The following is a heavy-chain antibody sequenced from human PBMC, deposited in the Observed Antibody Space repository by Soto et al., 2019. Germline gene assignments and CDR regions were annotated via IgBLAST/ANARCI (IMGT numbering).Heavy chain of an antibody. CDR1: GGSVSSGSYY. J-gene: IGHJ6*02. D-gene: IGHD6-19*01. CDR3: ARVGAEAGASIYYYYYGMDV. CDR2: IYYSGST. Sequence: SETLSLTCTVSGGSVSSGSYYWSWIRQPPGKGLEWIGYIYYSGSTNYNPSLKSRVTISVDTSKNQFSLKLRSVTAADTAVYYCARVGAEAGASIYYYYYGMDVWGQGTTVTVSS. V-gene: IGHV4-61*01.